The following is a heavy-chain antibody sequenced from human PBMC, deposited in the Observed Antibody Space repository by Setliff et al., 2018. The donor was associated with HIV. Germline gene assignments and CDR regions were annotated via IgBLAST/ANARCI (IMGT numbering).Heavy chain of an antibody. CDR1: GGSFSNYY. CDR3: AREKSITSAWYGGYYFNY. D-gene: IGHD3-3*01. CDR2: INQNGRT. J-gene: IGHJ4*02. Sequence: SETLSLTCAIYGGSFSNYYWSWIRHTPGRGLEWIAEINQNGRTNYNPALKSRVLVSLDTSKNQCSLHLVSVTAADTAVYFCAREKSITSAWYGGYYFNYWCQGTTVTVSS. V-gene: IGHV4-34*01.